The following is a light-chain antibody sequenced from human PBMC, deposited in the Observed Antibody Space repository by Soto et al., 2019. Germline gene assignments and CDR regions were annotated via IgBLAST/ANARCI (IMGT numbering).Light chain of an antibody. Sequence: QSALTQPASVSGSPGQSITIYCSGTSSDVGGYGYVSWYQQHPGKAPNLMIYEVSNRPSGVSDRFSGSKSANTASLTISGLQAEDEADYYCSSYTTSTTWVFGGGTKLTVL. J-gene: IGLJ3*02. V-gene: IGLV2-14*01. CDR1: SSDVGGYGY. CDR2: EVS. CDR3: SSYTTSTTWV.